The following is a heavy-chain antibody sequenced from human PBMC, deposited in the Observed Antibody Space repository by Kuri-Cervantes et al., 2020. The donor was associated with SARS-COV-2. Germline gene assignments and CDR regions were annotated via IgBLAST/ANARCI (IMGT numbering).Heavy chain of an antibody. D-gene: IGHD2-2*01. J-gene: IGHJ4*02. CDR1: GFTFSSYA. Sequence: GGSLRLSCAASGFTFSSYAMHWVRQAPGKGLEWVAVISYDGSNKYYADSAKGRFTISRDNSKNTLYLQMNSLRAEDTAVYYCARAYCSSTSCQLDYWGQGTLVTVSS. CDR3: ARAYCSSTSCQLDY. CDR2: ISYDGSNK. V-gene: IGHV3-30-3*01.